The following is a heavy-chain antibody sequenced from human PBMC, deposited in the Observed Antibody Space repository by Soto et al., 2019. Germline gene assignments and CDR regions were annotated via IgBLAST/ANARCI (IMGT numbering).Heavy chain of an antibody. CDR1: GFTFSSYA. Sequence: EVQLLESGGGLVQPGGSLRLSCAASGFTFSSYAMSWVRQAPGKGLEWGSAISGSGVSTYYSDSVKGRFTISRDNSKNTLYLQMNSLRAEDTAVYYCAKDNGYSSSFTAYWGQGTLVTVSS. J-gene: IGHJ4*02. CDR3: AKDNGYSSSFTAY. V-gene: IGHV3-23*01. D-gene: IGHD6-13*01. CDR2: ISGSGVST.